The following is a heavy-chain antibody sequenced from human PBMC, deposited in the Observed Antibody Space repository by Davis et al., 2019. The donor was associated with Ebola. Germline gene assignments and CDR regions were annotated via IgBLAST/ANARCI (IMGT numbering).Heavy chain of an antibody. CDR3: AIGVRGSLEPNDYSDYGDGVFDS. CDR1: GFTFSNYA. D-gene: IGHD4-11*01. V-gene: IGHV3-23*01. CDR2: LGGSGSTT. Sequence: PAGSLRLSCAASGFTFSNYAMSWVRQAPGKGLEWVSGLGGSGSTTYYADPVKGRFTISRDNSKNTLDLQMNSLRAADTAIYYCAIGVRGSLEPNDYSDYGDGVFDSWGLGTLVTVSS. J-gene: IGHJ4*02.